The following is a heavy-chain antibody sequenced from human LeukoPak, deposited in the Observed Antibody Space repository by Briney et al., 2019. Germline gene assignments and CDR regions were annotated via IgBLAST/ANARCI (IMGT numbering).Heavy chain of an antibody. CDR1: GFTFRTYG. D-gene: IGHD5-18*01. V-gene: IGHV3-23*01. CDR3: AKPIQLWLMVAFDI. CDR2: ISGSGGST. Sequence: GGSLRLSCAASGFTFRTYGMHWVRQAPGKGPEWVSAISGSGGSTYYADSVKGRFTISRDNSKNTLYLQMNSLRAEDTAVYYCAKPIQLWLMVAFDIWGQGTMVTVSS. J-gene: IGHJ3*02.